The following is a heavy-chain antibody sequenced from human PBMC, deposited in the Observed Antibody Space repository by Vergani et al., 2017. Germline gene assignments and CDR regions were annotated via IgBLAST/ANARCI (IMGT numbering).Heavy chain of an antibody. J-gene: IGHJ3*02. V-gene: IGHV1-24*01. CDR1: GYTLTELS. CDR3: ATTVFGSVSSSPDAFDI. Sequence: QVQLVQSGAEVKKPGASVKVSCKVSGYTLTELSMHWLRQAPGKGLEWMGGFDPEDGETIYAQKYQGRVTMTEDTSTDTAYMELSSLRSEDTAVYYCATTVFGSVSSSPDAFDIWGQGTMVTVSS. D-gene: IGHD6-13*01. CDR2: FDPEDGET.